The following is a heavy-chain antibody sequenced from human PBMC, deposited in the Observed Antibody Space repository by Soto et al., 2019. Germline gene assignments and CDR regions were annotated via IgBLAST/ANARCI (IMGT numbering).Heavy chain of an antibody. CDR2: ISGSGGST. J-gene: IGHJ4*03. Sequence: GGSLRLSCAASGFTFSSYAMSWVRQAPGKGLEWVSAISGSGGSTYYADSVKGRFTISRDNSKNTLYLQMNSLRAEDTAVYYCAKDRRTAYSSGWSPFGVCGQGTLVTVSS. CDR1: GFTFSSYA. V-gene: IGHV3-23*01. CDR3: AKDRRTAYSSGWSPFGV. D-gene: IGHD6-19*01.